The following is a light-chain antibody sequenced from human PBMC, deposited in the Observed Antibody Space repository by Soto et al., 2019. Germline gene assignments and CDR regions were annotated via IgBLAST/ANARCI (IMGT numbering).Light chain of an antibody. CDR2: AAS. CDR3: QQSYSTPQP. V-gene: IGKV1-39*01. J-gene: IGKJ1*01. CDR1: QSISSY. Sequence: DIQMTHSPSSLSASVGDRVTITCRASQSISSYLNCYQQKPGKAPKLLIYAASSLQSGVPSRFSGSGSGKDFTLTISSLQPEDFATYYCQQSYSTPQPFGQGTKVDIK.